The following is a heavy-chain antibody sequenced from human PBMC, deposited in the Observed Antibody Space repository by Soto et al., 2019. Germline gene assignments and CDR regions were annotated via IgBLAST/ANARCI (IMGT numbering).Heavy chain of an antibody. J-gene: IGHJ6*03. CDR3: ARVAYPYCSSTSCYENYYYYYMDV. Sequence: GGSLILSCAASGFTFSSYGMHWVRQAPGKGLEWVAVIWYDGSNKYYADSVKGRFTISRDNSKNTLYLQMNSLRAEDTAVYYCARVAYPYCSSTSCYENYYYYYMDVWGKGTTVTVSS. CDR1: GFTFSSYG. V-gene: IGHV3-33*01. D-gene: IGHD2-2*01. CDR2: IWYDGSNK.